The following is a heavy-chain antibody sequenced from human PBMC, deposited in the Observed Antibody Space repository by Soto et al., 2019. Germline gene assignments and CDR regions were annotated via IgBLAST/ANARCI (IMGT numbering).Heavy chain of an antibody. D-gene: IGHD2-2*01. CDR1: GFTFSSYG. V-gene: IGHV3-30*18. CDR2: ISYDGSNK. Sequence: LRLSCAASGFTFSSYGMHWVRQAPGKGLEWVAVISYDGSNKYYADSVKGRFTISRDNSKNTLYLQMNSLRAEDTAVYYCAKDGDCISTSCYGEGFDPWG. J-gene: IGHJ5*02. CDR3: AKDGDCISTSCYGEGFDP.